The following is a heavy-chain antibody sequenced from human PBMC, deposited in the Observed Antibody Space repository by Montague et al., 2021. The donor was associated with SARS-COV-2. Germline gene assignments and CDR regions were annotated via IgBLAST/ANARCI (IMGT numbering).Heavy chain of an antibody. V-gene: IGHV4-39*07. Sequence: SETLSLTCTVSGGSISSSSYYWGWVRQAPGKGLEWIGSIYYSGSTYYNPSLKSRVTISVDTSKNQFSLKLSSVTAADTAVYYCARDPSRQPLLYPIVDYYYGLDDWGQGTTVTVSS. J-gene: IGHJ6*02. CDR2: IYYSGST. D-gene: IGHD2-2*02. CDR1: GGSISSSSYY. CDR3: ARDPSRQPLLYPIVDYYYGLDD.